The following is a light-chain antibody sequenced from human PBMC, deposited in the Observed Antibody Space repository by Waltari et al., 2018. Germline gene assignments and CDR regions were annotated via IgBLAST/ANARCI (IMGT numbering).Light chain of an antibody. Sequence: DIVLTQSPDTLSLSPGDRVTLSCRASQSVNSKYSAWYQQKPGQAPRLLIDGTSSRATGIPDRFSGSGSGTDFSLTISRLEPEDFAVYYCQQYGNSPLFGGGTKLEI. V-gene: IGKV3-20*01. J-gene: IGKJ4*01. CDR1: QSVNSKY. CDR2: GTS. CDR3: QQYGNSPL.